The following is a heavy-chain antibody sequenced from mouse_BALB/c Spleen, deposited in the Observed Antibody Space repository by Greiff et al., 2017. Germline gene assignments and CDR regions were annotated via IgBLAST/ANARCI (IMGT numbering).Heavy chain of an antibody. CDR2: IRSKANNHAT. CDR1: GFTFSDAW. CDR3: TRYGSSVRYAMGY. D-gene: IGHD1-1*01. J-gene: IGHJ4*01. V-gene: IGHV6-6*01. Sequence: EVMLVESGGGLVQPGGSMKLSCAASGFTFSDAWMAWVRQSPEKGLEWVAEIRSKANNHATYYAESVKGRFTISRDDSKSSVYLQMNSLRAEYTGIYDCTRYGSSVRYAMGYWGQGTSVTVSS.